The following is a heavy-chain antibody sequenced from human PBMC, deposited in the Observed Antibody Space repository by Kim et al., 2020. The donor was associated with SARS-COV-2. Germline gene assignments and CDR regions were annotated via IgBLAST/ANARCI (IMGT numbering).Heavy chain of an antibody. CDR1: GFSFGTHA. J-gene: IGHJ5*01. D-gene: IGHD3-16*01. Sequence: GGSLRLSCAASGFSFGTHAMGWVRQAPGKGLEWVSSMGHRHETFYADSVRGRFTMSRDNVGNTLYLEMSSLRVDDTAIYWCVKDGMSFNGIWDYFDSWG. V-gene: IGHV3-23*01. CDR2: MGHRHET. CDR3: VKDGMSFNGIWDYFDS.